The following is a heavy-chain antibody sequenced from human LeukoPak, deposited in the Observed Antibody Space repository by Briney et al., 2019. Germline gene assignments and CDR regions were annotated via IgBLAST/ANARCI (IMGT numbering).Heavy chain of an antibody. CDR3: SRGYYYGSGTPVWFDP. CDR1: GFTFGDYV. D-gene: IGHD3-10*01. V-gene: IGHV3-49*04. J-gene: IGHJ5*02. Sequence: PGRSLRLPCTASGFTFGDYVMSWVRQAPGKGLEWVGFIRSKAYGGTTEYAASVKGRFTISRDDSKSIAYLQMNILKTEDTAVYYCSRGYYYGSGTPVWFDPWGQGTLVTVSS. CDR2: IRSKAYGGTT.